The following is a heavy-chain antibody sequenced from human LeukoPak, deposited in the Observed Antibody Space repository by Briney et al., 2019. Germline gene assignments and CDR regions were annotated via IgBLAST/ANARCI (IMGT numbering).Heavy chain of an antibody. Sequence: ASVKVSCKASGYTFTSYGISWVRQAPGQGLEWMGWISAYNGNTNYAQKLQGRVTMTTDTSTSTAYMELRSLRSEDTAMYYCARVRANEQGDYSLGYWGQGTLVTVSS. CDR1: GYTFTSYG. CDR2: ISAYNGNT. J-gene: IGHJ4*02. V-gene: IGHV1-18*01. CDR3: ARVRANEQGDYSLGY. D-gene: IGHD4-11*01.